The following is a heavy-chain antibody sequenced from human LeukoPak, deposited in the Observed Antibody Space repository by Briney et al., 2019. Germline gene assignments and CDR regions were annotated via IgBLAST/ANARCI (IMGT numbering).Heavy chain of an antibody. CDR1: GFTFSSYA. J-gene: IGHJ6*04. D-gene: IGHD3-10*01. Sequence: PGGSLRLSCAASGFTFSSYAMSWVRQAPGEGLEWVSAISGSGGSTYYADSVKGRFTIPRDNSKNTLYLQMNSLRAEDTAVYYCAKAPSYYYGSGSYYNDYYYYYGMDVWGKGTTVTVSS. CDR2: ISGSGGST. CDR3: AKAPSYYYGSGSYYNDYYYYYGMDV. V-gene: IGHV3-23*01.